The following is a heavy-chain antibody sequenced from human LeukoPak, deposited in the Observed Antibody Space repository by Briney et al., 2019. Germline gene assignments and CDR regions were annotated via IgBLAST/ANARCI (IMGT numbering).Heavy chain of an antibody. V-gene: IGHV3-23*01. CDR2: ISGSGDST. CDR1: GFTFSSYV. CDR3: ARDHDYYYGMDV. Sequence: GGSLRLSCAASGFTFSSYVLSWVRQAPGKGLEWVSTISGSGDSTYYADSVKGRFTISRDSSRNTLSLQMHSLRAEDTAVYYCARDHDYYYGMDVWGQGTTVTVSS. J-gene: IGHJ6*02.